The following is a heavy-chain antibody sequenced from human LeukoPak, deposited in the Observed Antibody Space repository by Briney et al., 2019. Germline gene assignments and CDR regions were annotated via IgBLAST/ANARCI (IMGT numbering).Heavy chain of an antibody. CDR3: ARQYDSYFYYYLDL. V-gene: IGHV4-38-2*01. CDR1: GYPINNAHY. Sequence: SETLSLTRAVSGYPINNAHYWVWIRQPPGKGLEWIGSLYHPDSTYYNPSLKSRVTMSVDTSRNQFSLKLSFVTAADTAVYYCARQYDSYFYYYLDLWGTGTTVTVSS. D-gene: IGHD2-2*01. J-gene: IGHJ6*03. CDR2: LYHPDST.